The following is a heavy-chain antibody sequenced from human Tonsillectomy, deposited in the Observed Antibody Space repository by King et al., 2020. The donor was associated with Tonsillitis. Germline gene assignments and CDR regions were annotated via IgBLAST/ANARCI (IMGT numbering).Heavy chain of an antibody. V-gene: IGHV3-33*08. Sequence: QLVQSGGGVVQPGRSLRLSCAASGFTFSSYGMHWVRQAPGKGLEWVAVIWYDGSNKYYADSVKGRFTNSRDNSKNTLYLQMNSLRAEDTAVYYCARRGVTTSSYYYYMDVWGKGTTVTVSS. CDR3: ARRGVTTSSYYYYMDV. D-gene: IGHD4-17*01. CDR2: IWYDGSNK. CDR1: GFTFSSYG. J-gene: IGHJ6*03.